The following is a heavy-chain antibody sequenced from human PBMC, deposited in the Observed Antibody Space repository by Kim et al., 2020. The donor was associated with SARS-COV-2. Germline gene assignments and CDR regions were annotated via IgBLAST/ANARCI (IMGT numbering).Heavy chain of an antibody. CDR3: ARGLSFNYGSGRIDY. CDR2: INHSGST. V-gene: IGHV4-34*01. CDR1: GGSFSGYY. Sequence: SETLSLTCAVYGGSFSGYYCSWIRQPPGKGLEWIGEINHSGSTNYNPSLKSRVTISVDTSKNQFSLKLSSVTAADTAVYYCARGLSFNYGSGRIDYWGQGTLVTVSS. D-gene: IGHD3-10*01. J-gene: IGHJ4*02.